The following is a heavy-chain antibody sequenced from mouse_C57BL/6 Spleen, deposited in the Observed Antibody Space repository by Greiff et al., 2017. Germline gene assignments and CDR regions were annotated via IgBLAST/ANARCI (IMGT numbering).Heavy chain of an antibody. CDR1: GYAFSSYW. V-gene: IGHV1-80*01. CDR2: IYPGDGDT. Sequence: QVQLQQSGAELVKPGASVKISCKASGYAFSSYWMNWVKQRPGKGLEWIGQIYPGDGDTNYNGKFKGKATLTADKSSSTAYMQLSSLTSEESAVYFCARGGAFYAMDYWGQGTSVTVSS. CDR3: ARGGAFYAMDY. J-gene: IGHJ4*01.